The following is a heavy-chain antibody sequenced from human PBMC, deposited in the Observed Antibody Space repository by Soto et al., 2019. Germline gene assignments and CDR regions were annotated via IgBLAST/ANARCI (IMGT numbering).Heavy chain of an antibody. CDR1: GFTPTTTP. Sequence: GGSLRLSCAGSGFTPTTTPLSWVRQPPGKGLEWVTTISGTASRTYYVDSVKGRFFISRDNSKNTVTLQMNNLTADDTAVYYCATSFRYFDNWGQGTQVTVSS. J-gene: IGHJ4*02. CDR2: ISGTASRT. V-gene: IGHV3-23*01. CDR3: ATSFRYFDN. D-gene: IGHD3-9*01.